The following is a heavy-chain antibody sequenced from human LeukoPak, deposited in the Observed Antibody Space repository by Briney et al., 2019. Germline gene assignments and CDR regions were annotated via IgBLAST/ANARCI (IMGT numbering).Heavy chain of an antibody. CDR1: GGSISSGGYY. Sequence: SETLSLTCTVSGGSISSGGYYWSWIRQHPGKGLEWIGYIYYSGSAYYNPSLKSRVTISVDTSKNQFSLKLSSVTAADTAVYYCARELAAAAWTWFDPWGQGTLVTVSS. CDR3: ARELAAAAWTWFDP. V-gene: IGHV4-31*03. J-gene: IGHJ5*02. D-gene: IGHD6-13*01. CDR2: IYYSGSA.